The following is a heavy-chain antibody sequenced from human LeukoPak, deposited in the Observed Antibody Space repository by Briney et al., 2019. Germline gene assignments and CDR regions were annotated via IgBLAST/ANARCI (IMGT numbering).Heavy chain of an antibody. D-gene: IGHD6-13*01. J-gene: IGHJ4*02. CDR1: GGSISSGGYY. CDR3: ARGPYSSSWYYFDY. Sequence: SETLSLTCTVSGGSISSGGYYWSWIRQHPGKGLEWIGYIYYSGSTYHNPSLKSRVTISVDTSKNQFSLKLSSVTAADTAVYYCARGPYSSSWYYFDYWGQGTLVTVSS. V-gene: IGHV4-31*03. CDR2: IYYSGST.